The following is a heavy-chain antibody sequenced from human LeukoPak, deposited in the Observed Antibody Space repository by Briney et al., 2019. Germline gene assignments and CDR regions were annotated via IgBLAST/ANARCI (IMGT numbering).Heavy chain of an antibody. CDR1: GFTFSSYG. D-gene: IGHD3-22*01. CDR2: IRYDGSNK. J-gene: IGHJ3*02. CDR3: AKSSGYYYGGRDAFDI. Sequence: TGGSLGLSCAASGFTFSSYGMHWVRQAPGKGLEWVAFIRYDGSNKYYADSVKGRLTISRDNSKNTLYLQMNSLRAEDTAVYYCAKSSGYYYGGRDAFDIWGQGTMVTVSS. V-gene: IGHV3-30*02.